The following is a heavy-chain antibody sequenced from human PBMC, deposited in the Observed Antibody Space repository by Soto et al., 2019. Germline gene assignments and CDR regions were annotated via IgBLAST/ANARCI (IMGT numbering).Heavy chain of an antibody. V-gene: IGHV3-30*18. CDR1: GFTFSSYG. Sequence: GGSLRLSCAASGFTFSSYGMHWVRQAPGKGLEWVAVISYDGSNKYYADSVKGRFTISRDNSKNTLYLQMNSLRAEDTAVYYCAKKSGTHLYYYGMDVWGQGTTVTVSS. J-gene: IGHJ6*02. CDR3: AKKSGTHLYYYGMDV. CDR2: ISYDGSNK. D-gene: IGHD1-1*01.